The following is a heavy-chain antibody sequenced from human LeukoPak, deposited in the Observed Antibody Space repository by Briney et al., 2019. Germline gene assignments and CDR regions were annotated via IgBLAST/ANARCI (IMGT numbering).Heavy chain of an antibody. Sequence: ASVKVSCKASGGTFSSYAISWVRQAPGQGPEWMGGIIPIFGTANYAQKFQGRVTITADKSTSTAYMELSSLRSEDTAVYYCARDNSVRDEAWWFNPWGQGTLVTVSS. D-gene: IGHD5-24*01. J-gene: IGHJ5*02. CDR1: GGTFSSYA. V-gene: IGHV1-69*06. CDR2: IIPIFGTA. CDR3: ARDNSVRDEAWWFNP.